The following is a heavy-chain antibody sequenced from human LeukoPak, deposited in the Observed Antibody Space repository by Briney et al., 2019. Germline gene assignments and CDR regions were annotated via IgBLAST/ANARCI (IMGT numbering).Heavy chain of an antibody. CDR1: GFTFSSYE. CDR2: ISSSGSTI. Sequence: GGSLRLSCAASGFTFSSYEMNWVRQAPGKGLEWGSYISSSGSTIYYADSGKGRFTISRDNSKNTLYLQMNSLRAEDTAVYYCARSGGYGPTTDAFDIWGQGTMVTVSS. J-gene: IGHJ3*02. V-gene: IGHV3-48*03. CDR3: ARSGGYGPTTDAFDI. D-gene: IGHD5-12*01.